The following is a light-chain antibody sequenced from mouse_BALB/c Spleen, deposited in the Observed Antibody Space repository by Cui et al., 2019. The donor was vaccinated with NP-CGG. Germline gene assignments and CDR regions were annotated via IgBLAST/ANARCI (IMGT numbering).Light chain of an antibody. V-gene: IGLV1*01. Sequence: QAVVTQESALTTSPGETVTLTCRSSIGAVTTNNYANWVQEKPDHLFTVLIGGTNNRAPGVPARFSGSLIGDKAALTITGAQTEDEAIYFCALCYSNHWVFGGGTKLTVL. J-gene: IGLJ1*01. CDR1: IGAVTTNNY. CDR3: ALCYSNHWV. CDR2: GTN.